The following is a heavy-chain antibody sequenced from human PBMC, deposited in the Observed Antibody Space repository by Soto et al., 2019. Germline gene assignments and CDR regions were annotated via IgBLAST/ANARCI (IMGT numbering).Heavy chain of an antibody. D-gene: IGHD3-3*01. Sequence: QVQLQESGPGLVKPSQTLSLTCTVSGGSISSGDYYWSWIRQHPGKGLEWIGYIYYSASTYYNPSLKSRVTISVDTSKNPTSLKLRSVTAADTAVYYCARWWSGSRQGFDPWGQGTLVTVSS. V-gene: IGHV4-31*03. CDR2: IYYSAST. CDR3: ARWWSGSRQGFDP. CDR1: GGSISSGDYY. J-gene: IGHJ5*02.